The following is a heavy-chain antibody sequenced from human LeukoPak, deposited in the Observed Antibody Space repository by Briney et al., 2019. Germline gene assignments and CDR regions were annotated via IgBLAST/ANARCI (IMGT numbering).Heavy chain of an antibody. CDR2: INHRGST. D-gene: IGHD4-17*01. Sequence: SETLSLTCAVYGGSFSGYYWSWIRQPPGKGLEWIGEINHRGSTNYNPSLKSRVTISVDTSKNQFSLKLSSVTAADTAVYYCVSGTVTTRYFDYWGQGTLVTVSS. CDR3: VSGTVTTRYFDY. J-gene: IGHJ4*02. CDR1: GGSFSGYY. V-gene: IGHV4-34*01.